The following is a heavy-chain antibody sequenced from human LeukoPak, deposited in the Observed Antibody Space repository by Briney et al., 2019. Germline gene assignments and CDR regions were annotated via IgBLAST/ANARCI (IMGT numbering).Heavy chain of an antibody. V-gene: IGHV4-34*01. J-gene: IGHJ6*03. CDR3: ARQQWLVPDYYYYYMDV. D-gene: IGHD6-19*01. Sequence: SETLSLTCAVYGGSFSGYYWSWIRQPPGKGLEWIGEINHSGSTNYNPSLKSRVTISVDTSKNQFSLKLSSVTAADTAVYYCARQQWLVPDYYYYYMDVWGKGTTVTIPS. CDR1: GGSFSGYY. CDR2: INHSGST.